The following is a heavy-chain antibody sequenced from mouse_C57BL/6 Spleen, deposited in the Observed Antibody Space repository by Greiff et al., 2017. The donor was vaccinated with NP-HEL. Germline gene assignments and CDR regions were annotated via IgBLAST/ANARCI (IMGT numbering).Heavy chain of an antibody. CDR3: ARGDGYDDYYYAMDY. Sequence: QVQLKESGAELVKPGASVKMSCKASGYTFTTYPIEWMKQNHGKSLEWIGNFHPYNDDTKYNEKFKGKATLTVEKSSSTVYLELSRLTSDDSAVYYCARGDGYDDYYYAMDYWGQGTSVTVSS. J-gene: IGHJ4*01. V-gene: IGHV1-47*01. D-gene: IGHD2-2*01. CDR1: GYTFTTYP. CDR2: FHPYNDDT.